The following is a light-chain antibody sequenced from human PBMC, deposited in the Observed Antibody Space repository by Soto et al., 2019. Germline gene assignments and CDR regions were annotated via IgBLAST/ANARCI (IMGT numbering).Light chain of an antibody. V-gene: IGLV2-18*02. CDR1: SSDVGNYNR. J-gene: IGLJ1*01. Sequence: QSALTQPPSVSGSPGQSVTISCTGTSSDVGNYNRVSWYQQPPGTAPKVIIYEVSNRPSGVPDRFSGSKSGNTASLTISGLQAEDEADYYCSSYTSSSPYVFGPGTKLTVL. CDR3: SSYTSSSPYV. CDR2: EVS.